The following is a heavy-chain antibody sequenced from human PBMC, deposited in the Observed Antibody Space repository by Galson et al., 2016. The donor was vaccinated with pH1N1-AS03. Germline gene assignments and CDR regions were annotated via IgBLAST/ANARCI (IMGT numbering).Heavy chain of an antibody. V-gene: IGHV3-48*04. D-gene: IGHD3-10*01. Sequence: SLRLSCAGSGFTFRSYSMNWVRQAPGKGLEWLSFISSSSGTIHYADSVKGRFITSRDNAKNSVYLQMNSLRVADTAVCYCVRHNSIDYGSGNEGWFDPWGQGTLVTVSS. J-gene: IGHJ5*02. CDR2: ISSSSGTI. CDR3: VRHNSIDYGSGNEGWFDP. CDR1: GFTFRSYS.